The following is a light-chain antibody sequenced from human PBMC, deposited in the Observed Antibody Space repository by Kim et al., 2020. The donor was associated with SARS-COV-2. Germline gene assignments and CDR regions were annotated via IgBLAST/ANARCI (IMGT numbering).Light chain of an antibody. V-gene: IGKV3-20*01. CDR3: QQYSSSPAT. Sequence: SPGKRATISGRASQSVSSNYLAWYQQKPGQAPRLLIYGAASRATGIPDRFSGSGSGTDFTLTITRLEPEDFPVYYCQQYSSSPATFGQGTKVDIK. CDR1: QSVSSNY. J-gene: IGKJ1*01. CDR2: GAA.